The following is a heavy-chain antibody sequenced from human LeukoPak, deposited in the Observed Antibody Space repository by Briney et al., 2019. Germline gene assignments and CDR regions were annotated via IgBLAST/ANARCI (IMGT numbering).Heavy chain of an antibody. CDR2: ISWDGGST. Sequence: GGSLRLSCAASGFTFDDYAMHWVRQAPGKGREWVSLISWDGGSTYYADSVKGRFTISRDNSKNSLYLQMNSLRAEDTALYYCAKPYYYDSSGYYYDYWGQGTLVTVSS. CDR3: AKPYYYDSSGYYYDY. CDR1: GFTFDDYA. D-gene: IGHD3-22*01. V-gene: IGHV3-43D*03. J-gene: IGHJ4*02.